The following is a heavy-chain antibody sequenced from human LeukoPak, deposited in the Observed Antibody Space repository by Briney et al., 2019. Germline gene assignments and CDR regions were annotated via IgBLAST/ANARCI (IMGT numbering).Heavy chain of an antibody. D-gene: IGHD6-13*01. CDR3: ARDGIAAADWFDP. CDR1: GFTFSDYY. CDR2: ISSSGSTI. Sequence: PGGSLRLSCAASGFTFSDYYMSWIRQAPGKGLEWVSYISSSGSTIYYADSVKGRFTISRDNAKNSLYLQMNSLGAEDTAVYYCARDGIAAADWFDPWGQGTLVTVSS. J-gene: IGHJ5*02. V-gene: IGHV3-11*01.